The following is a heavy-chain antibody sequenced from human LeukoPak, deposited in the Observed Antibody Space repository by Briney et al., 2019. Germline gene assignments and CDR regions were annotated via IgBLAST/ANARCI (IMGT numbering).Heavy chain of an antibody. CDR2: IYYSGST. V-gene: IGHV4-59*01. D-gene: IGHD3-22*01. CDR1: GGSISSYY. CDR3: ARDLTNYYDSSGYHYFDY. Sequence: PSETLSLTCTVSGGSISSYYWSWIRQPPGKGLEWIGYIYYSGSTNYNRSLKSRVTISVDTSKNQCSLKLSSVTAADTAVYYCARDLTNYYDSSGYHYFDYWGQGTLVTVSS. J-gene: IGHJ4*02.